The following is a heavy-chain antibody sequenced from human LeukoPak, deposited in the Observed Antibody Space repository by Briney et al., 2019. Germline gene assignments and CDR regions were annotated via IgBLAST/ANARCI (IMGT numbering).Heavy chain of an antibody. V-gene: IGHV1-69*05. CDR2: IIPIFGTA. CDR1: GGTFSSYA. CDR3: AREKSGLRLGELSPYYYYYMDV. D-gene: IGHD3-16*02. J-gene: IGHJ6*03. Sequence: SVKVSCKASGGTFSSYAISWVRQAPGQGREWMVGIIPIFGTAKYGQKFQGRVTITTDESTSTAYMELSSLRSEDTAVYYCAREKSGLRLGELSPYYYYYMDVWGKGTTVTVSS.